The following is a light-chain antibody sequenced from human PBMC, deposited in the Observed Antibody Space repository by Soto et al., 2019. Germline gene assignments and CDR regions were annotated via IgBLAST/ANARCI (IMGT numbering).Light chain of an antibody. CDR3: QAWDSSTVV. CDR1: KLGDKY. V-gene: IGLV3-1*01. Sequence: SYELTQPPSVSVSPGQTASITCSGHKLGDKYACWYQQRPGQSPVLVIYQDTKRPSGIPERFSASNSGNTATLTISGTQAMDEADYYCQAWDSSTVVFGGGTKLTVL. J-gene: IGLJ2*01. CDR2: QDT.